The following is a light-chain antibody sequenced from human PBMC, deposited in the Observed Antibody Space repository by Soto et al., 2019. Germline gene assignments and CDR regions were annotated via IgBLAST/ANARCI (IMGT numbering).Light chain of an antibody. CDR2: GAS. V-gene: IGKV3-15*01. CDR3: QQYDNWPLT. Sequence: EIVMTQSPATLSVSPGERATLSCRASQTVGTYLAWYQQRPGQAPRLLIYGASTRATGVPARFSGSGSGTDFTLTISRLEPEDFAVYYCQQYDNWPLTFGGGTKVDIK. CDR1: QTVGTY. J-gene: IGKJ4*01.